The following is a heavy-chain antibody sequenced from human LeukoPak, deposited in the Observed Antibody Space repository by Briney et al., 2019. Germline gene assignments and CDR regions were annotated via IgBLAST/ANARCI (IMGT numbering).Heavy chain of an antibody. Sequence: ASVNVSCKASGYTFTSYGISWVRQAPGQGLEWMGWISAYNGNTNYAQKLQGRVTMTTDTSTSTAYMELRSLRSDDTAVYYCARAGFVSYYDSSGYHDAFDIWGQGTMVTVSS. J-gene: IGHJ3*02. CDR2: ISAYNGNT. V-gene: IGHV1-18*01. CDR3: ARAGFVSYYDSSGYHDAFDI. D-gene: IGHD3-22*01. CDR1: GYTFTSYG.